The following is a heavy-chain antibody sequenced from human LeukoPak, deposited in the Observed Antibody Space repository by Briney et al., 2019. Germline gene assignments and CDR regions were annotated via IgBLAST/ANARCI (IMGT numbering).Heavy chain of an antibody. CDR2: IYYSGST. V-gene: IGHV4-59*01. D-gene: IGHD3-22*01. CDR1: GGSISSYY. J-gene: IGHJ4*02. Sequence: SETLSLTCTVSGGSISSYYWSWIRQPPGKGLEWLGYIYYSGSTNYNPSLKSRVTISVDTSKNQFSLKLSSVTAADTAVYYCAREGPDYYDSSGYYDYWGQGTLVTVSS. CDR3: AREGPDYYDSSGYYDY.